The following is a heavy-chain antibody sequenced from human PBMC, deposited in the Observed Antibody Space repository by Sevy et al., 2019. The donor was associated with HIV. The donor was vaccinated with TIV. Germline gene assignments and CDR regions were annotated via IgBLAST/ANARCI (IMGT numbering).Heavy chain of an antibody. Sequence: SETLSLTCTVSGGSVSGRSDCWSWIRQAPGKGLEWIGYMYYSGSTNYNPSLKSRVTISIDTSKNHFSLNLRSVTAVDTAVYYCARLPTAPDYSSDYLVDSWGQGTLVTVSS. D-gene: IGHD3-22*01. V-gene: IGHV4-61*03. CDR2: MYYSGST. J-gene: IGHJ4*02. CDR1: GGSVSGRSDC. CDR3: ARLPTAPDYSSDYLVDS.